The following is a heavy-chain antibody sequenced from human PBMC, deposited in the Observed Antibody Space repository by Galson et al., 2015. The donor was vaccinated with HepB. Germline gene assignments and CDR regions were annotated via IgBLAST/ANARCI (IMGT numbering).Heavy chain of an antibody. Sequence: SLRLSCAASGFTFHTYAMSWVRQVPGKGLEWVSVVSDSGYTTYYEDSVKGRFTISRDNSNNTLSLQMDRLIAEDTAKYYCVKLGHHYVWGSYRYDAFEIWGQGTMVTVSS. V-gene: IGHV3-23*01. CDR3: VKLGHHYVWGSYRYDAFEI. CDR2: VSDSGYTT. J-gene: IGHJ3*02. D-gene: IGHD3-16*02. CDR1: GFTFHTYA.